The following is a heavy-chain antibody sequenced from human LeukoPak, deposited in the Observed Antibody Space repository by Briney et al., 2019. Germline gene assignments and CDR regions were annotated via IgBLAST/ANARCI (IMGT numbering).Heavy chain of an antibody. D-gene: IGHD6-13*01. CDR2: IYPGDSDT. V-gene: IGHV5-51*03. J-gene: IGHJ6*02. Sequence: PGESLKISCKGSGYSFTSYWIGWVRQMPGKGLEWMGSIYPGDSDTRYSPSFQGQATISADKSISTAYLQWSSLKASDTAMYYCARERSSAGDYYYGMDVWGQGTTGTVSS. CDR3: ARERSSAGDYYYGMDV. CDR1: GYSFTSYW.